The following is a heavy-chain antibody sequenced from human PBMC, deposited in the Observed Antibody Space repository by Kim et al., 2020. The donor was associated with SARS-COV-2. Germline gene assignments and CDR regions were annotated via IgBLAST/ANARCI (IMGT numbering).Heavy chain of an antibody. Sequence: SETLSLTCTVSGGSISSYYWSWIRQPPGKGLEWIGYIYYSGSTNYNPSLKSRVTISVDTSKNQFSLKLSSVTAADTAVYYCARDRGSSSSYYYYGMDFWG. D-gene: IGHD6-6*01. CDR3: ARDRGSSSSYYYYGMDF. V-gene: IGHV4-59*01. CDR2: IYYSGST. J-gene: IGHJ6*01. CDR1: GGSISSYY.